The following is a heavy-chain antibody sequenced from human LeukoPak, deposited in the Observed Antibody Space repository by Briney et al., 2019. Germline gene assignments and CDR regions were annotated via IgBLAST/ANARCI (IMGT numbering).Heavy chain of an antibody. Sequence: GGSLRLSCAASGFTFSSYSMSWVRQAPGKRLDWVSAISGSGGSTYYADSVKGRFTISRDNSKNTLYLQMNSLRAEDTAVYYCAKVGGDYDYFQHWGQGTLVTVSS. V-gene: IGHV3-23*01. D-gene: IGHD4-17*01. CDR2: ISGSGGST. J-gene: IGHJ1*01. CDR3: AKVGGDYDYFQH. CDR1: GFTFSSYS.